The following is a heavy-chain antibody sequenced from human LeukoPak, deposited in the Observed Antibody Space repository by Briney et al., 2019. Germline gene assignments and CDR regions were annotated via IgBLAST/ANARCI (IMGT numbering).Heavy chain of an antibody. D-gene: IGHD2-8*01. CDR1: GFSFSSYS. V-gene: IGHV3-48*01. CDR2: IRSGTASNT. Sequence: GGSLRLSCAASGFSFSSYSMNWVRQAPGKGLEWIAYIRSGTASNTYYADSVRGRFTISRDNAENSLFLHMNSLRADDTAIYYCARKWSTQSSLSVGGQGPRVTVSS. CDR3: ARKWSTQSSLSV. J-gene: IGHJ4*02.